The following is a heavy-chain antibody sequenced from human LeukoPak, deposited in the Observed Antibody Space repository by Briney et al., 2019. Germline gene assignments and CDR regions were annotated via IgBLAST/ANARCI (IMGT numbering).Heavy chain of an antibody. CDR1: GGSFNSYG. CDR2: IIPVFGTT. V-gene: IGHV1-69*05. D-gene: IGHD3-22*01. Sequence: VASVTVSCKASGGSFNSYGINWVRQAPGQGLEWMGGIIPVFGTTSYAQKFQGRVTITTDESTSTAYMELSSLRSEDTAVYYCARALGVVVLGYYFDFWGQGTLVTVSS. J-gene: IGHJ4*02. CDR3: ARALGVVVLGYYFDF.